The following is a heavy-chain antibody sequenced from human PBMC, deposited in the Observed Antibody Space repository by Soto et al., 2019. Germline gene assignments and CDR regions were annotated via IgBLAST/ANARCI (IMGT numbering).Heavy chain of an antibody. CDR1: GFTFRSYG. J-gene: IGHJ6*02. Sequence: QVQLVESGGGVVQHGRSLRLSCAASGFTFRSYGIHWVRQAPGKGLEWVALIWFDGSKKYYVDSVKGRFAVSRDNSKNTLYLQMNSLRVEDTAVYYCARDRLVPYGYGMDVWGQGTTVTVSS. V-gene: IGHV3-33*01. D-gene: IGHD2-2*01. CDR2: IWFDGSKK. CDR3: ARDRLVPYGYGMDV.